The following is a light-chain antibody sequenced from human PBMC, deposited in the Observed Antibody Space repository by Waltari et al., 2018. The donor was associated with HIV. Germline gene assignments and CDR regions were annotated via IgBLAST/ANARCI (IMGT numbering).Light chain of an antibody. CDR2: AAS. CDR1: QIISSY. J-gene: IGKJ2*01. CDR3: QQSYSTPPYT. Sequence: DIQMTQSPSSLSASVGDRVTITCRASQIISSYLNWYQQKPGKAPKLLIYAASSLQSGVASRFTGSGSGTDFTLTISSLQPEDFATYYCQQSYSTPPYTFGQGTKLEIK. V-gene: IGKV1-39*01.